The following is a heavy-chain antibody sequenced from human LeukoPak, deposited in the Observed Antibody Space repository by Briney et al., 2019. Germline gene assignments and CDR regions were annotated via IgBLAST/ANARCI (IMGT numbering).Heavy chain of an antibody. CDR2: INPNSGGT. D-gene: IGHD6-19*01. V-gene: IGHV1-2*06. CDR3: ARVWDSSGWYYAY. Sequence: GASVKVSCKASGYTFTGYYMHWVRQAPGQGLEWMGRINPNSGGTNYAQKFQGRVTMTRDTSISTAYMELSRLGSDDTAVYYCARVWDSSGWYYAYWGQGTLVTVSS. J-gene: IGHJ4*02. CDR1: GYTFTGYY.